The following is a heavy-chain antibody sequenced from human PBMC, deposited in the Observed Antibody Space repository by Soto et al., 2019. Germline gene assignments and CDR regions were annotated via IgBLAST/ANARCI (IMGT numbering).Heavy chain of an antibody. Sequence: QVQLVQSGAEVKKPGASVKVSCKASGYTFSRSGISWVRQAPGQGLEWMGWINGYNGNTNYTQKMQGRITMTTDTPTSTAYMELRSLRSDDTAVYYCARMGDGPYYYSGMDVWGQGTTVIVSS. J-gene: IGHJ6*02. CDR3: ARMGDGPYYYSGMDV. CDR2: INGYNGNT. CDR1: GYTFSRSG. D-gene: IGHD3-16*01. V-gene: IGHV1-18*01.